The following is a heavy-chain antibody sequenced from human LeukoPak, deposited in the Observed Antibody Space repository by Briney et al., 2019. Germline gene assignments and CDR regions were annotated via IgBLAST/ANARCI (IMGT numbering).Heavy chain of an antibody. CDR3: AKNGGSQCYSHLDS. J-gene: IGHJ4*02. V-gene: IGHV3-23*01. Sequence: GGSLRLSCAASGFTYSSYAMSWVRQAPGKGLEWVSGTSGSGGSTYYAGSVKGRFTISRDNSKNTLYLQMNSLRVEDTAVYYCAKNGGSQCYSHLDSWGQGTLVTVSS. CDR1: GFTYSSYA. CDR2: TSGSGGST. D-gene: IGHD2-15*01.